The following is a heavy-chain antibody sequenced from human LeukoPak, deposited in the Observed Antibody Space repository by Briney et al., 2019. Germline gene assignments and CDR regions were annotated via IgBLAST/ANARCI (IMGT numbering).Heavy chain of an antibody. CDR1: GFTFGSYA. CDR3: AKIKLTPYYFDY. V-gene: IGHV3-23*01. Sequence: GGSLRLSCAASGFTFGSYAMSWVRQAPGKGLEWVSAISGSGGSTYYADSVKGRFTISRDNSKNMLYLQMNSLRAEDTAVYYCAKIKLTPYYFDYWGQGTLVTVSS. CDR2: ISGSGGST. D-gene: IGHD4-23*01. J-gene: IGHJ4*02.